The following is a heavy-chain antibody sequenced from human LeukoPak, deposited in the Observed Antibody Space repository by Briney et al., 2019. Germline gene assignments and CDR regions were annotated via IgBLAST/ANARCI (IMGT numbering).Heavy chain of an antibody. Sequence: PGGSLRLSCAASGFTVSSNYMSWVRQAPGKGLEWVSVMYSGGSTYYADSVKGRFTISRDNSKNTLYLQMNSLRAEDTAVYYCARELGTYDSGGYYPFGYWGQGTLVTVSS. V-gene: IGHV3-53*01. CDR3: ARELGTYDSGGYYPFGY. CDR2: MYSGGST. J-gene: IGHJ4*02. D-gene: IGHD3-22*01. CDR1: GFTVSSNY.